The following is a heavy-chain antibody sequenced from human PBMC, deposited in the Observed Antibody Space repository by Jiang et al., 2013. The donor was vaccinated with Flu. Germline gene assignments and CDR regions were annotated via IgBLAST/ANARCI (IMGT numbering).Heavy chain of an antibody. V-gene: IGHV1-69*04. CDR3: ARGVVVVAATPFTY. CDR1: GGTFSSYA. CDR2: IIPILGIA. D-gene: IGHD2-15*01. Sequence: GAEVKKPGSSVKVSCKASGGTFSSYAISWVRQAPGQGLEWMGRIIPILGIANYAQKFQGRVTITADKSTSTAYMELSSLRSEDTAVYYCARGVVVVAATPFTYWGQGTLVTVSS. J-gene: IGHJ4*02.